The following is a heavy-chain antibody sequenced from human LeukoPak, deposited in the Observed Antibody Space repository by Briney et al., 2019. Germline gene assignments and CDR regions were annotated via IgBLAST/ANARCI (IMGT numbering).Heavy chain of an antibody. CDR3: AKFKGHYGDSEYYFDY. V-gene: IGHV3-21*01. CDR2: ITGSSDYI. CDR1: GFTFSRYS. Sequence: GGSLRLSCAASGFTFSRYSVNWVRQAPGKGLEWVSCITGSSDYIFYADSVRGRFTISRDNAKNSLYLQMNSLRAEDTAVYYCAKFKGHYGDSEYYFDYWGQGTLVTVSS. D-gene: IGHD3-10*01. J-gene: IGHJ4*02.